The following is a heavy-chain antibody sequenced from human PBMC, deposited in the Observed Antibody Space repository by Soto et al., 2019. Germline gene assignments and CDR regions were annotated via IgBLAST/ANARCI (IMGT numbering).Heavy chain of an antibody. J-gene: IGHJ3*01. CDR1: GFTFSSYS. Sequence: VQLVESGGGLVKPGGSLRLSCAASGFTFSSYSMNWVRQAPGKGLEWVSSISSSSSYIYYADSVKGRFTISRDNAKNSLYLQMNSLRAEDTAVYYCARDPGYCSGGTCRTAAFDFWGQGTMVTVSS. CDR3: ARDPGYCSGGTCRTAAFDF. D-gene: IGHD2-15*01. CDR2: ISSSSSYI. V-gene: IGHV3-21*01.